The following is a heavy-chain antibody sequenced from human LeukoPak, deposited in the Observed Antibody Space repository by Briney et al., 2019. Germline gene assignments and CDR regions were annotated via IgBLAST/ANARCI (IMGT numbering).Heavy chain of an antibody. D-gene: IGHD2-21*02. CDR3: ARDPLPYCGGDCYFSGSDY. Sequence: HPGGSLRLSCAESGFTFSSYGMHWVRQAPGKGLEWVAVVWYDGSNKYYADSVKGRLTISRDNSKNTLYLQMNSLRAEDTAVYYCARDPLPYCGGDCYFSGSDYRGQGTLVTVSS. CDR1: GFTFSSYG. CDR2: VWYDGSNK. V-gene: IGHV3-33*01. J-gene: IGHJ4*02.